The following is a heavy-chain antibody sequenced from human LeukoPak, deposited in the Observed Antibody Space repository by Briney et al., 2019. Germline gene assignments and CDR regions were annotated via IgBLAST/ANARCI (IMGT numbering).Heavy chain of an antibody. CDR2: INSDGSTT. V-gene: IGHV3-74*01. CDR3: ARGLRAPDY. D-gene: IGHD4-17*01. CDR1: GFTFSSYS. Sequence: GGSLRLSCAASGFTFSSYSMNWVRQAPGKGLLWVSLINSDGSTTSYADSVKGRFTISRDNAKNTLHLQMNSLRAEDTAVYYCARGLRAPDYWGQGTLVTVSS. J-gene: IGHJ4*02.